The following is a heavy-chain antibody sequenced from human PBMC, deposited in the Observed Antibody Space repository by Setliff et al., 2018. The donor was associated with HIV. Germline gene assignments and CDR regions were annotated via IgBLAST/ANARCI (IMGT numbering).Heavy chain of an antibody. CDR2: IYPQDSDT. Sequence: PGESLKISCTGSGYSFSNHWIGWVRQMPGRGLEWVAIIYPQDSDTRYSPPFEGHVTISADTSRYTAYLQWRALRASDTAIYYCARHRIDISLLVVQDPGPFDLWGRGTMVTVSS. V-gene: IGHV5-51*01. D-gene: IGHD3-3*02. CDR1: GYSFSNHW. CDR3: ARHRIDISLLVVQDPGPFDL. J-gene: IGHJ3*01.